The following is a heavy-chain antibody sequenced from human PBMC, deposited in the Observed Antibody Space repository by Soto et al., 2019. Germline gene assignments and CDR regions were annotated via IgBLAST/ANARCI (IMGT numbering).Heavy chain of an antibody. D-gene: IGHD3-3*01. V-gene: IGHV1-18*04. CDR2: ISAYNGNT. J-gene: IGHJ6*02. CDR3: ARGLRFLECPRDNYYYRMDV. CDR1: GYTFTSYG. Sequence: AAVKVSCKASGYTFTSYGISWVRQAPGQGXEWMGWISAYNGNTNYAQKLQGRVTMTTDTSTSTAYMELRSLRSDDTAVYYCARGLRFLECPRDNYYYRMDVWGQGTTVTVSS.